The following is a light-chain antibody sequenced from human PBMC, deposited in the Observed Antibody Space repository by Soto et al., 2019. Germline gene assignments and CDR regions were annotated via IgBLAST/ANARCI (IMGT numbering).Light chain of an antibody. Sequence: EIVLTQSPDTLSLSPGEIATLSCRSSQNIGNSVAWYQQKPGQAPRLLIYDVSKRAAGVTDRFSGSGSGTDFTLPISSLEPEDFAVYSCQQRRKWPLTFGGGT. CDR3: QQRRKWPLT. V-gene: IGKV3-11*01. J-gene: IGKJ4*01. CDR2: DVS. CDR1: QNIGNS.